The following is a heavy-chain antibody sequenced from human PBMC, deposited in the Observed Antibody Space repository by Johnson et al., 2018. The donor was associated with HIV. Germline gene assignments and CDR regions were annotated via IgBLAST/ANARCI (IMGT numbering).Heavy chain of an antibody. D-gene: IGHD4-23*01. Sequence: QVQLVESGGGVVQPGRSLRLSCAASGFTFSNYAMHWVRQAPGKGLELVAVISYDGSNEYYTDAVKGRFTISRDNSKNTLYLQMTSLRSEDMAVYYCARDSGGNYGAFDIWGQGTMVTVSS. V-gene: IGHV3-30-3*01. CDR3: ARDSGGNYGAFDI. CDR2: ISYDGSNE. J-gene: IGHJ3*02. CDR1: GFTFSNYA.